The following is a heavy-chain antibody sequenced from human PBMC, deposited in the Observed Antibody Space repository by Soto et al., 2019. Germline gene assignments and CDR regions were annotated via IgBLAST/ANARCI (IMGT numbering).Heavy chain of an antibody. D-gene: IGHD6-13*01. V-gene: IGHV3-33*01. CDR2: IWYDGSNK. CDR3: AMGGYSSSWCPPPRCMDV. CDR1: GFTFSSYG. J-gene: IGHJ6*02. Sequence: GGSLRLSCAASGFTFSSYGMHWVRQAPGKGLEWVAVIWYDGSNKYYADSVKGRFTISRDNSKNTLYLQMNSLRAEDTAVYYCAMGGYSSSWCPPPRCMDVWGQGTTVTVSS.